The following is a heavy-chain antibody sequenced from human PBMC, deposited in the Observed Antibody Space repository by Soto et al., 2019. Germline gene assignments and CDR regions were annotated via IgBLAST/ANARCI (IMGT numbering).Heavy chain of an antibody. D-gene: IGHD3-9*01. CDR1: GGSISSGDYY. CDR2: IYYSGST. CDR3: ARAGDDILTGYDY. J-gene: IGHJ4*02. V-gene: IGHV4-30-4*01. Sequence: SETLSLTCTLAGGSISSGDYYWSWIRQPPGTGLEWIGYIYYSGSTYYNPSLKSRVTISVDTSKNQFSLKLSSVTAADTAVYYCARAGDDILTGYDYWGQGTLVTVSS.